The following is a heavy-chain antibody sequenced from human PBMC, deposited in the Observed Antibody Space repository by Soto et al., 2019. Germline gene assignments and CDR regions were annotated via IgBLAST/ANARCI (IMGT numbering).Heavy chain of an antibody. V-gene: IGHV4-59*01. Sequence: QVQLQESGPGLVKPSETLSLTCTVSGGSISSYYWSWIRQPPGKGLEWIGYIYYSGSTNYNPSLKSRVTSSVDTSKNQFSLKLSSVTAADTAVYYCAREGTTVDSYYYSGMDVWGQGTTVTVSS. D-gene: IGHD1-1*01. CDR2: IYYSGST. J-gene: IGHJ6*02. CDR3: AREGTTVDSYYYSGMDV. CDR1: GGSISSYY.